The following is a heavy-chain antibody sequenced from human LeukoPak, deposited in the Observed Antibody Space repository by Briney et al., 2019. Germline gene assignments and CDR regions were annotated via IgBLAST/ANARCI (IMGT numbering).Heavy chain of an antibody. J-gene: IGHJ4*02. CDR3: ATIAVTGGYFDC. V-gene: IGHV3-66*01. CDR1: GFTVSGKY. CDR2: IYSGSTT. Sequence: PGGSLRLSCAASGFTVSGKYMSSVRQAPGQGLEGVSVIYSGSTTYYPDSVKRRFTISRDDSKNTLYLQMNSLRAEDTAVYYCATIAVTGGYFDCWGQGTLVAVSS. D-gene: IGHD6-19*01.